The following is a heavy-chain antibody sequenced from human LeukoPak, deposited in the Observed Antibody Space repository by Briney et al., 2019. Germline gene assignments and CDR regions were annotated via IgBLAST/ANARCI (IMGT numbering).Heavy chain of an antibody. CDR1: GYTFTKDW. D-gene: IGHD3-22*01. V-gene: IGHV5-51*01. CDR2: IYPGDSDI. Sequence: GESLKISCKGSGYTFTKDWIGWVRQTPDKGLEWMAMIYPGDSDIIYSPSFQGQVTISADKSISTAYLQWSSLKASDTAMYYCARQGYYYDSSGYYYYWGQGTLVTVSS. J-gene: IGHJ4*02. CDR3: ARQGYYYDSSGYYYY.